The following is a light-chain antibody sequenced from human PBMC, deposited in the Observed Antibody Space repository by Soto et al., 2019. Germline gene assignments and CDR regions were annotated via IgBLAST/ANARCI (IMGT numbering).Light chain of an antibody. CDR3: QQYAGSPLT. V-gene: IGKV3D-20*01. Sequence: EIVLTQSPGTLSLSPGQRATLSCGASQRVSNRLAWYQQKPGLAPGLVIFDASSRATGVPDRFSGSGSGTNFTLTVSRLEPEDFAVYYCQQYAGSPLTFGGGTKVDIK. CDR1: QRVSNR. J-gene: IGKJ4*01. CDR2: DAS.